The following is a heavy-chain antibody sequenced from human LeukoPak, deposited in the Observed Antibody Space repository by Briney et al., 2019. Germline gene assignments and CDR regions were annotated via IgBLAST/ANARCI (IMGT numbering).Heavy chain of an antibody. J-gene: IGHJ4*02. CDR2: IRSKVYGRTT. CDR1: GFTFDYYT. CDR3: SREVGGSYWDY. D-gene: IGHD1-26*01. V-gene: IGHV3-49*03. Sequence: GGSLRLSCTASGFTFDYYTMSWFRQAPGMGLEWVGLIRSKVYGRTTEHAASVRGRFTISRDDSKSIVYLQMNSLKNEDTALYYCSREVGGSYWDYWGQGDQVTVSS.